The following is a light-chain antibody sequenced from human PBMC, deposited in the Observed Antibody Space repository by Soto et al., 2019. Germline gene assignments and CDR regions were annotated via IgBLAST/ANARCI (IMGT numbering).Light chain of an antibody. Sequence: DIQLTQSPSFLSASVGDRVTITCRASQGISSYLAWYQQKPGKVPKLLIYAASTLQSGVPSRFSGSGSGTEFTLTISSLQPGDFATYYCQQINTYPITFGQGTRLEIK. CDR1: QGISSY. CDR3: QQINTYPIT. CDR2: AAS. J-gene: IGKJ5*01. V-gene: IGKV1-9*01.